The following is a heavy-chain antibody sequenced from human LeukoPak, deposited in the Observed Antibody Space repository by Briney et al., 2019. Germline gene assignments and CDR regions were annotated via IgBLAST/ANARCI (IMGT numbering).Heavy chain of an antibody. CDR3: ASNYYDSSGSWFDP. D-gene: IGHD3-22*01. Sequence: GGSLQISCKGSGFHFTSYWIGWVRQMPGKGLEWMGIIYPGDSDTRYSPSFQGQVTISADKSISTAYLQWSSLKASDTAMYYCASNYYDSSGSWFDPWGQGTLVTVSS. CDR2: IYPGDSDT. V-gene: IGHV5-51*01. CDR1: GFHFTSYW. J-gene: IGHJ5*02.